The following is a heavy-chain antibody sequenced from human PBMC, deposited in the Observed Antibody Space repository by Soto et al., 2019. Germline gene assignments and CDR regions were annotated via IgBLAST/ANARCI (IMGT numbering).Heavy chain of an antibody. CDR1: GGSINNYY. D-gene: IGHD1-1*01. V-gene: IGHV4-59*01. CDR3: ARDGSPTRLDY. CDR2: IIYSGTT. Sequence: PSETLSLTCTVSGGSINNYYWSWIRQPPGTGLEWIGYIIYSGTTNYSPSLKSRVTISVDTSKNQFSLKLSSVTAADTAVYYCARDGSPTRLDYWGQGTMVTVS. J-gene: IGHJ4*02.